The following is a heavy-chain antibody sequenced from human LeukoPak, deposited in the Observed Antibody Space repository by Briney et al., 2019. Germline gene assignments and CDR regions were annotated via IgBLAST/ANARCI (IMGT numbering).Heavy chain of an antibody. CDR3: AKDECSSTSCYYYYYYMDV. J-gene: IGHJ6*03. D-gene: IGHD2-2*01. CDR1: GFTFSSYG. Sequence: GGSLRLSCVASGFTFSSYGMHWVRQAPGKGLEWVAFIRYDGSNKYYADSVKGRFTISRDNSKNTLYLQMNSLRAEDTAVYYCAKDECSSTSCYYYYYYMDVWGKGTTVTISS. V-gene: IGHV3-30*02. CDR2: IRYDGSNK.